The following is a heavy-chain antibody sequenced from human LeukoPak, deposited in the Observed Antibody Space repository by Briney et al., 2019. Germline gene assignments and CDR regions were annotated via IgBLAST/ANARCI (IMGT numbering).Heavy chain of an antibody. CDR3: AIGYSGYDYFDY. CDR2: ISGTGSGT. J-gene: IGHJ4*02. V-gene: IGHV3-23*01. D-gene: IGHD5-12*01. CDR1: GFTFSSYA. Sequence: GGSLRLSCAASGFTFSSYAMTWVRQAPGKGLEWVSAISGTGSGTDYADPVKGRFTVSRDNSKNTLYLQMNSLRADDTAVYYCAIGYSGYDYFDYWGQGTLVTVSS.